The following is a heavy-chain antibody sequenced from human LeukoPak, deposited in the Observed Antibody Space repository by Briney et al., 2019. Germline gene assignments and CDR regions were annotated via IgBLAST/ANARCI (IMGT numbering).Heavy chain of an antibody. J-gene: IGHJ4*02. D-gene: IGHD4-17*01. Sequence: SETLSLTCTVSGGSISSSSYYWGWIRQPPGKGLEWIGSIYYSGSTYYNPSLKSRVTISVDTSKNQFSLKLSSVTAADTAVYYCARRRRAYGDPRGLFDYWGQGTLVTVSS. CDR3: ARRRRAYGDPRGLFDY. CDR1: GGSISSSSYY. V-gene: IGHV4-39*01. CDR2: IYYSGST.